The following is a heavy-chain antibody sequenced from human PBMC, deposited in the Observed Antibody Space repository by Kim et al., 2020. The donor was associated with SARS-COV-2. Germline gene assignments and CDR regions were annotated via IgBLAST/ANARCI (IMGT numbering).Heavy chain of an antibody. CDR3: ARGPLLWFGNYYYYGMDV. D-gene: IGHD3-10*01. CDR1: GYTFTSYG. CDR2: ISAYNGNT. V-gene: IGHV1-18*04. Sequence: ASVKVSCKASGYTFTSYGISWVRQAPGQGLEWMGWISAYNGNTNYAQKLQGRVTMTTDTSTSTAYMELRSLRSDDTAVYYCARGPLLWFGNYYYYGMDVWGQGTTVTVSS. J-gene: IGHJ6*02.